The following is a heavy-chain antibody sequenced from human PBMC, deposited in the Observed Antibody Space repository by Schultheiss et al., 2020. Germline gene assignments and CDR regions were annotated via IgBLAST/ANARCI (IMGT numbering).Heavy chain of an antibody. J-gene: IGHJ4*02. D-gene: IGHD3-16*01. CDR3: ARGVSYAPYYFDY. CDR2: INAGNGNT. V-gene: IGHV1-3*01. Sequence: ASVKVSCKASGYTFTSYAMYWVRQAPGQRLEWMGWINAGNGNTKYSQKFQGRVTMTTDTSTSTAYMELRSLRSDDTAVYYCARGVSYAPYYFDYWGQGTLVNGYS. CDR1: GYTFTSYA.